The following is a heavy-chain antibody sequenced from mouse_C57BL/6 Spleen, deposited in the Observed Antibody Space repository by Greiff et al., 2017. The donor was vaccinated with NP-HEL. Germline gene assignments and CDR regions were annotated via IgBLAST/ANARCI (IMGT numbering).Heavy chain of an antibody. CDR2: ISDGGSYT. D-gene: IGHD4-1*01. CDR3: ARDRRPLTGKVLYYFDY. V-gene: IGHV5-4*01. Sequence: DVQLVESGGGLVKPGGSLKLSCAASGFTFSSYAMSWVRQTPEKRLEWVATISDGGSYTYYPDNVKGRFTISRDNAKNNLYLQMSHLKSEDTAMYYCARDRRPLTGKVLYYFDYWGQGTTLTVSS. J-gene: IGHJ2*01. CDR1: GFTFSSYA.